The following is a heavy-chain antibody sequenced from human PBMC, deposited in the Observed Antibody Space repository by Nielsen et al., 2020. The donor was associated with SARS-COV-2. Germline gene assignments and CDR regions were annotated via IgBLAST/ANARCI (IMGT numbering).Heavy chain of an antibody. J-gene: IGHJ4*02. V-gene: IGHV2-70*01. CDR3: ARIRLRFLEWSPFDY. D-gene: IGHD3-3*01. CDR1: GGSFSGYY. Sequence: TLSLTCAVYGGSFSGYYWSWIRQPPGKALEWLALIDWDDDKYYSTSLKTRLTISKDTSKNQVVLTMTNMDPVDTATYYCARIRLRFLEWSPFDYWGQGTLVTVSS. CDR2: IDWDDDK.